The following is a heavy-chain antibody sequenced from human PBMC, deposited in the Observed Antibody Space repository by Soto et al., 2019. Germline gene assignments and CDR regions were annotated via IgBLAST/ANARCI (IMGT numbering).Heavy chain of an antibody. CDR2: IIPIFGTA. D-gene: IGHD4-17*01. CDR3: ASSPPPTVTMYSRYFDL. Sequence: SVKVSCKASGGTIGSNARNWVRQAPEQGLEWMGGIIPIFGTANYAQKFQGRVTITADKSTNTAYMELRSLRSEDTAVYYCASSPPPTVTMYSRYFDLWGRGTLVTVSS. V-gene: IGHV1-69*06. J-gene: IGHJ2*01. CDR1: GGTIGSNA.